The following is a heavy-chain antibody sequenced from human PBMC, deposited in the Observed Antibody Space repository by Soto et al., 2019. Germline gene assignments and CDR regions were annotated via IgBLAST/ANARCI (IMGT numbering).Heavy chain of an antibody. CDR1: GYTFTGYY. V-gene: IGHV1-2*04. J-gene: IGHJ3*02. CDR2: INPNSGGT. D-gene: IGHD6-19*01. CDR3: ARDGVAGSSGWYGDAFDI. Sequence: ASVKVSCKASGYTFTGYYMHWVRQAPGQGLEWMGWINPNSGGTNYAQKFQGWVTMTRDTSISTAYMELSRLRSDDTAVYYCARDGVAGSSGWYGDAFDIWGQGTMVTVSS.